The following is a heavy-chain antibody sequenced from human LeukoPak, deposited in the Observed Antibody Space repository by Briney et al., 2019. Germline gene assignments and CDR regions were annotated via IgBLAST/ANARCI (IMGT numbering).Heavy chain of an antibody. Sequence: TGGSLRLSCAASGFTFTAYSMTWVRQAPGKGLEWVANIKRDGSDKYYVDSVKGRFTISRDNAKNSLYLEMISLRVEDTAVYYCTRDPYDRGGYGAFDLWGLGTTTTVSS. J-gene: IGHJ3*01. V-gene: IGHV3-7*01. CDR3: TRDPYDRGGYGAFDL. CDR1: GFTFTAYS. CDR2: IKRDGSDK. D-gene: IGHD3-22*01.